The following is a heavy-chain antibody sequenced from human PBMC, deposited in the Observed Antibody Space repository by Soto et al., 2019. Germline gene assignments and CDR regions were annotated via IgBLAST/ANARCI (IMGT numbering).Heavy chain of an antibody. CDR2: IYYSGST. J-gene: IGHJ4*02. CDR1: GGSISSSSYY. V-gene: IGHV4-39*01. CDR3: ARQVTMITPDYFDY. D-gene: IGHD3-22*01. Sequence: SETLSLTCTVSGGSISSSSYYWGWIRQPPGKGLEWIGSIYYSGSTYYNPSLKSRVTISVDTSKNQFSLKLSSVTAADTAVYYCARQVTMITPDYFDYWGQGTLVTVSS.